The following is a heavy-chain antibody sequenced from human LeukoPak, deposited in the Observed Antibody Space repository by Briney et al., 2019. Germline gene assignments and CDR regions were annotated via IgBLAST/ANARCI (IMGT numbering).Heavy chain of an antibody. D-gene: IGHD3-9*01. CDR1: GASLSSGDINSGDYA. CDR3: ARYDILPGAHDGFDL. J-gene: IGHJ3*01. CDR2: IYRDGST. Sequence: SQTLSLTCAVSGASLSSGDINSGDYAWSWIRQPPGKGLEWIRHIYRDGSTFYNPSLKSRVTMSVDRSKNHFSLKLSSVTAADTAVYYCARYDILPGAHDGFDLWGHGTRVTVSS. V-gene: IGHV4-30-2*01.